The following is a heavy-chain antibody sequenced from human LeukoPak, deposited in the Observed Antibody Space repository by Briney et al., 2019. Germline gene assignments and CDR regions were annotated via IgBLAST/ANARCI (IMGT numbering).Heavy chain of an antibody. D-gene: IGHD1-26*01. CDR3: ARSQSQSGSYRYYFAY. CDR2: MYYSGNS. J-gene: IGHJ4*02. Sequence: SETLSLTRTVSGVSVGSAGYYWTWIRQPPGKGREWIGYMYYSGNSNYNPFLKSRVTMSLDPSKNRFSLKLSSVTAADTAVYYCARSQSQSGSYRYYFAYWGQGTLVTVSS. V-gene: IGHV4-61*08. CDR1: GVSVGSAGYY.